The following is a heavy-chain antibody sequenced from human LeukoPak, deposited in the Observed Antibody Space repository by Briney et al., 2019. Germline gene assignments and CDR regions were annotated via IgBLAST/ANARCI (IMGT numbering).Heavy chain of an antibody. D-gene: IGHD2-15*01. CDR1: GFTFSSYS. Sequence: GGSLRLSCAASGFTFSSYSMNWVRQAPGKGLEWVSSISSSSSYIYYADSVKGRFTISRDNAKNSLYLQMSSLRAEDTAVYYCARIIVVVVAATPPAFDIWGQGTMVTVSS. V-gene: IGHV3-21*01. CDR2: ISSSSSYI. CDR3: ARIIVVVVAATPPAFDI. J-gene: IGHJ3*02.